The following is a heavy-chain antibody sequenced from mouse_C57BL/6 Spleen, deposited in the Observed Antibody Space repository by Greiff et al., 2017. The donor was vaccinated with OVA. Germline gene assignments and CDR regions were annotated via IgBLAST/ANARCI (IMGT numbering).Heavy chain of an antibody. CDR2: IWSGGST. J-gene: IGHJ1*03. Sequence: QVQLKQSGPGLVQPSQSLSITCTVSGFSLTSYGVHWVRQSPGQGLEWLGVIWSGGSTDYNAAFISRLSISKDNSKSQVFFKMNSLQADDTAIYYCARYDYGDWYFDVWGTGTTVTVSS. CDR1: GFSLTSYG. D-gene: IGHD2-4*01. V-gene: IGHV2-2*01. CDR3: ARYDYGDWYFDV.